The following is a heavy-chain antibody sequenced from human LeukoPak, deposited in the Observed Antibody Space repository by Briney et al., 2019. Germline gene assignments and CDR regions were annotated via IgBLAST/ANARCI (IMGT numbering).Heavy chain of an antibody. CDR3: ARLAGTGAAAGAFDY. CDR2: IYHSGST. CDR1: GGSISSGGYY. V-gene: IGHV4-30-2*01. Sequence: PSQTLSLTCTVSGGSISSGGYYWNWIRQPPGKGLEWIGYIYHSGSTYYNPSLKSRVTISVDTSKNQFSLKLSSVTAADTAVYYCARLAGTGAAAGAFDYWGQGTLVTVSS. D-gene: IGHD3/OR15-3a*01. J-gene: IGHJ4*02.